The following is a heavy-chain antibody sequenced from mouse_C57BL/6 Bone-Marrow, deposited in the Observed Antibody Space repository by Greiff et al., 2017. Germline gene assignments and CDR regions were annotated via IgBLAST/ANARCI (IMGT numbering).Heavy chain of an antibody. CDR3: AREGGTYYSNYDFDY. Sequence: VQLQQPGAELVKPGASVKMSCKASGYTFTSYWITWVKQRPGQGLEWIGDIYPGRGSTNYNEKFRSKATLTVDTSSSTAYMQLSSLTSEDSAVYYCAREGGTYYSNYDFDYWGQGTTLTVSS. J-gene: IGHJ2*01. V-gene: IGHV1-55*01. D-gene: IGHD2-5*01. CDR2: IYPGRGST. CDR1: GYTFTSYW.